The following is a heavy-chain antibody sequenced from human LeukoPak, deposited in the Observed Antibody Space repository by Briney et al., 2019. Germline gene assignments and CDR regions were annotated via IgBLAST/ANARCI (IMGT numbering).Heavy chain of an antibody. CDR2: IRANGGDT. Sequence: GGSLRLSCVASGFTFSTFAMSWVRQAPGKGLEWVSAIRANGGDTYYADSVKGRFTISRDNSKNTLYLQMSGLRAEDTAIYYCAKDRGYWGQGTLVTVSS. CDR1: GFTFSTFA. CDR3: AKDRGY. J-gene: IGHJ4*02. V-gene: IGHV3-23*01.